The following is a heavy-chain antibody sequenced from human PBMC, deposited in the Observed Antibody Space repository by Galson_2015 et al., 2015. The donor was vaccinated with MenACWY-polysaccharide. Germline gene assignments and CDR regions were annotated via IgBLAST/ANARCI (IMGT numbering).Heavy chain of an antibody. V-gene: IGHV2-70*04. Sequence: PALVKPTQTLTLTCTFSGFSLSTTGVGVNWIRQPPGKALEWLARIDWDDRKFYSTSLKTRPTISKDTSKNQVILTMTNMDPVDTATYYCVRSPVGSAGYLDLWGRGTLVTVSS. J-gene: IGHJ2*01. CDR1: GFSLSTTGVG. CDR2: IDWDDRK. CDR3: VRSPVGSAGYLDL. D-gene: IGHD3-10*01.